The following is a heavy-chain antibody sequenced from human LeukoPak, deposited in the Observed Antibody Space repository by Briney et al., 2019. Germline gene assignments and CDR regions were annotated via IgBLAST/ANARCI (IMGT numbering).Heavy chain of an antibody. CDR2: INRDGGLT. Sequence: GGSLRLSCVASGFTFSENWMHWVRQAPGKGLAWVSHINRDGGLTNYADSVKGRFTNSRDNARNTVYLQMSSLRVEDTAIYFCAREEHRLAEAGTSAFDLGGQGTLVTVSP. J-gene: IGHJ3*01. V-gene: IGHV3-74*01. CDR1: GFTFSENW. CDR3: AREEHRLAEAGTSAFDL. D-gene: IGHD6-13*01.